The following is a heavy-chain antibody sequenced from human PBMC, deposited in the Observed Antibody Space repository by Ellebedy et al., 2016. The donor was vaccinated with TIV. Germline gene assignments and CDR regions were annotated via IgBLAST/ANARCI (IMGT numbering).Heavy chain of an antibody. Sequence: GESLKISCVASGFSFSSYWMTWVRQAPGKGLEWVANIRLDGGDKYYVDSVKGRFTISRDNVKNSLYLQMNSLRVEDTAVFYCATDGSYGDYRSPTHAFQIWGQGTMVTVSS. CDR2: IRLDGGDK. D-gene: IGHD4-17*01. CDR3: ATDGSYGDYRSPTHAFQI. CDR1: GFSFSSYW. V-gene: IGHV3-7*01. J-gene: IGHJ3*02.